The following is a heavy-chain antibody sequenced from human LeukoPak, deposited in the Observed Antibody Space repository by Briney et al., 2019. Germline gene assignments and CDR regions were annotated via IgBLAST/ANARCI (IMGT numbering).Heavy chain of an antibody. J-gene: IGHJ4*02. CDR3: ARGDAFSGDH. CDR1: GFSFTNFW. Sequence: GGPLRLSCAAAGFSFTNFWMSWVRQAPGRRLEWVANLHPEGNEKYHVESVKGRFTISRDNTKNLLFLQMNGLRVEDTAVYYCARGDAFSGDHWGQGTLVTVSS. CDR2: LHPEGNEK. V-gene: IGHV3-7*04.